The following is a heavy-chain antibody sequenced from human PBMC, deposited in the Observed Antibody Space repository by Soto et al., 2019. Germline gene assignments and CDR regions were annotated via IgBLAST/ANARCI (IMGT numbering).Heavy chain of an antibody. CDR3: ARENSLTWLGAFDI. V-gene: IGHV3-21*01. Sequence: EVQLVESGGGLVKPGGSLRLSCAASGFTFSSYSMNWVRQAPGKGLEWVSSISSSSSYIYYADSVKGRFTISRDNAKNSLYLQMNSLRAEDTAVYYFARENSLTWLGAFDIWGQGTMVTVSS. CDR2: ISSSSSYI. CDR1: GFTFSSYS. J-gene: IGHJ3*02. D-gene: IGHD6-19*01.